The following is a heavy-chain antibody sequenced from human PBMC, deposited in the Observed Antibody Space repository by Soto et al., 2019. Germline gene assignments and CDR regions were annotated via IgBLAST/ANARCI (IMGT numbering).Heavy chain of an antibody. CDR1: GFTFDDYT. Sequence: GGSLRLSCAASGFTFDDYTMHWVRQAPGKGLEWVSLISWDGGSTYYADSVKGRFTISRDNSKNSLYLQMNSLRTEDTAFYSCAKANRYCYGPYYYYGLDVWGQGTPVTVSS. CDR3: AKANRYCYGPYYYYGLDV. D-gene: IGHD5-18*01. CDR2: ISWDGGST. J-gene: IGHJ6*02. V-gene: IGHV3-43*01.